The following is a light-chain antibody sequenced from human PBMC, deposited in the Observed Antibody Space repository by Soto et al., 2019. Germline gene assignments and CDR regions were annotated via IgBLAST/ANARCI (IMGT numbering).Light chain of an antibody. J-gene: IGLJ1*01. V-gene: IGLV2-14*01. CDR3: CSYAGSYTFYV. CDR2: DVS. CDR1: SSDVDGYNY. Sequence: QAVLTQPASVSGSPGQSITISCTVTSSDVDGYNYVSWYQQHPGKAPKLMIYDVSNRPSGVSNRFSGSKSGNTASLTISGLQAEDEADYYCCSYAGSYTFYVFGTGNKVTDL.